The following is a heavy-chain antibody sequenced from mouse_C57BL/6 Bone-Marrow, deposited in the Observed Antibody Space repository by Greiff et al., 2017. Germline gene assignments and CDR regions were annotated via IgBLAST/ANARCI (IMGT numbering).Heavy chain of an antibody. J-gene: IGHJ4*01. CDR3: ARRRKDYAMDY. Sequence: EVQLVESGGGLVKPGGSLKLSCAASGFTFSDYGMHWVRQAPEKGLEWVAYISSGSSTIYYADTVKGRFTISRDNAKNTLFLQMTSLRSEDTAMYYCARRRKDYAMDYWGQGTSVTGSS. CDR2: ISSGSSTI. CDR1: GFTFSDYG. V-gene: IGHV5-17*01.